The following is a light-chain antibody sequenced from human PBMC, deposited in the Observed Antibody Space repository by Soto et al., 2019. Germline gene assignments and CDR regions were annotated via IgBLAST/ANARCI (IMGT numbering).Light chain of an antibody. Sequence: DIQMTQSPSSLSASVGDRVTITCRASESISRHLNWYQQKPGKAPNLLIYAASSLQNGVPSRFSGSGSGTDFPLTISNLQPEDFATYYCQKSYSTLSIPFGQGTRLEI. CDR1: ESISRH. V-gene: IGKV1-39*01. CDR3: QKSYSTLSIP. CDR2: AAS. J-gene: IGKJ5*01.